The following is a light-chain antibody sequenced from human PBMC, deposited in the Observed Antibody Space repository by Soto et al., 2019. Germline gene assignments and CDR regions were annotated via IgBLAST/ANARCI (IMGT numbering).Light chain of an antibody. CDR1: QSVSSY. J-gene: IGKJ4*01. CDR2: DAS. V-gene: IGKV3-11*01. CDR3: QQRINWPLT. Sequence: DIVLTQSTATLSLSPGERATISCRASQSVSSYLAWYQQKPGQAPRLLIYDASNRATGIPARFSGSGSGTDCTLTISSLEPEDFAVYYCQQRINWPLTFGGGTKVEIK.